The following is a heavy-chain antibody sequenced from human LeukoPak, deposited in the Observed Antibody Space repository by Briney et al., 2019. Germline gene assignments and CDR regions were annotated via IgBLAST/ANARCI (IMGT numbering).Heavy chain of an antibody. CDR2: ISGSGGST. J-gene: IGHJ6*03. V-gene: IGHV3-23*01. D-gene: IGHD4-17*01. CDR1: GFTFSSYA. CDR3: AKGHGVYYYYYMDV. Sequence: GGSLRLSCAASGFTFSSYAMSWVRQAPGKGLEWVSAISGSGGSTYYADSVKGRFTISRDNSKNTLYLQMNSLRAEDTAVYYCAKGHGVYYYYYMDVWGKGTTVTVSS.